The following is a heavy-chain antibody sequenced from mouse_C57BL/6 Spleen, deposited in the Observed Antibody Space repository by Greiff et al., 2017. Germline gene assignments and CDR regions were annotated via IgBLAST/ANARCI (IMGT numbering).Heavy chain of an antibody. CDR3: ARSDGYVAWFAY. J-gene: IGHJ3*01. CDR2: LGPGSGST. V-gene: IGHV1-77*01. Sequence: QVQLQQSGAELVKPGASVKISCKASGYTFTDYYINWVKQRPGQGLEWIGKLGPGSGSTYYNEKFKGKATLTADKSSSTAYMQLSSLTSEDSAVYFCARSDGYVAWFAYWGQGTLVTVSA. D-gene: IGHD2-3*01. CDR1: GYTFTDYY.